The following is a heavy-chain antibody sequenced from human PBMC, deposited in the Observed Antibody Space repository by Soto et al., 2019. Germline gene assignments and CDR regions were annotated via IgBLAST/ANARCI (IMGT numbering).Heavy chain of an antibody. V-gene: IGHV4-59*01. CDR1: GGSTRNYF. CDR2: IYYSGTT. D-gene: IGHD3-9*01. J-gene: IGHJ5*02. Sequence: SVTLARTCTVSGGSTRNYFWSWIRQPPGKGLEWIGCIYYSGTTNYNSSLKSRVTISLDTSKNQFSLRLRSVTAADTAVYYCARYVNPYDTAVWFDPWGQGTLVTVSS. CDR3: ARYVNPYDTAVWFDP.